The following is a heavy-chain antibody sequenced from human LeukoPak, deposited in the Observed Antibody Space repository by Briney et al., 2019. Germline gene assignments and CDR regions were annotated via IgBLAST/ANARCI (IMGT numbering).Heavy chain of an antibody. CDR3: ARDLVTMVRGVGY. D-gene: IGHD3-10*01. J-gene: IGHJ4*02. CDR1: GFTFSSYA. CDR2: ISSSSSYI. V-gene: IGHV3-21*01. Sequence: GGSLRLSCAASGFTFSSYAMHWVRQAPGKRLEWVSSISSSSSYIYYADSVKGRFTISRDNAKNSLYLQMNSLRAEDTAVYYCARDLVTMVRGVGYWGQGTLVTVSS.